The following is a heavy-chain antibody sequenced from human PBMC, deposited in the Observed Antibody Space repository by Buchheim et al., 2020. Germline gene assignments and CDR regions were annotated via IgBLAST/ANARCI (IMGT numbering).Heavy chain of an antibody. D-gene: IGHD3-3*01. CDR3: TRGTGGDYDFLSGYYTEGVYFDY. CDR1: GFTFSRYW. V-gene: IGHV3-74*01. Sequence: EVQLVESGGGLVQPGGSLRLSCAASGFTFSRYWMHWVRQAPGKGLVWVSRINSDGSSTSYADSVKGRFTISRDNAKNTLYLQMNSLRAEATAVYYCTRGTGGDYDFLSGYYTEGVYFDYWGQGTL. J-gene: IGHJ4*02. CDR2: INSDGSST.